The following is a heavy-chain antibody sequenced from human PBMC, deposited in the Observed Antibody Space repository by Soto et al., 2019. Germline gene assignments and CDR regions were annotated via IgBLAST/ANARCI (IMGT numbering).Heavy chain of an antibody. V-gene: IGHV1-18*01. CDR1: GYTFTNYA. CDR2: ISAYNGNT. J-gene: IGHJ4*02. CDR3: ARDLAAAGPFDC. Sequence: QVQRVQSGAEVKKPGASVKVSCKASGYTFTNYAFSWVRQAPGQGLEWMGWISAYNGNTNYPQKLQGRVTMTTDTSTSTAYMELRSLRSDDTAVYYCARDLAAAGPFDCWGQGTLVTVSS. D-gene: IGHD6-13*01.